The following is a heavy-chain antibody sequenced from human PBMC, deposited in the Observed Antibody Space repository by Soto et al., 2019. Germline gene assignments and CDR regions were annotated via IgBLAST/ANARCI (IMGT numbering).Heavy chain of an antibody. CDR3: ARDLVDGSSWFDP. V-gene: IGHV3-21*01. CDR2: ISSSSSYI. Sequence: GGSLRLSCAASGFTFSSYSMNWVRQAPGKGLEWVSSISSSSSYIYYADSVKGRFTISRDNAKNSLYLQMNSLRAEDTAVYYCARDLVDGSSWFDPWGQGTRVTVAS. CDR1: GFTFSSYS. D-gene: IGHD3-10*01. J-gene: IGHJ5*02.